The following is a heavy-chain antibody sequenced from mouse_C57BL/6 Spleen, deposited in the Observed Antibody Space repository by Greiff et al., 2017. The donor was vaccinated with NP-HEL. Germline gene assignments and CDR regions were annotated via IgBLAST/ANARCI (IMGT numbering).Heavy chain of an antibody. J-gene: IGHJ1*03. V-gene: IGHV5-6*01. Sequence: EVQVVESGGDLVKPGGSLKLSCAASGFTFSSYGMSWVRQTPDKRLEWVATISSGGSYTYYPDSVKGRFTISRDNAKNTLYLQMSSLKSEDTAMYYCARDYYGSSGYFDVWGTGTTVTVSS. D-gene: IGHD1-1*01. CDR3: ARDYYGSSGYFDV. CDR2: ISSGGSYT. CDR1: GFTFSSYG.